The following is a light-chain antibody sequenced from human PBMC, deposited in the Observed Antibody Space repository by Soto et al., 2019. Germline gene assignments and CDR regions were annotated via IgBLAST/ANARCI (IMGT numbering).Light chain of an antibody. CDR1: SSDVGTYNF. CDR2: DVS. CDR3: SSYANSDTVI. Sequence: QSALTQPASVSGSPGQSITISCTGTSSDVGTYNFVSWYRQHPVKAPILIIFDVSSRPSGISNRFSGSKSGNTASLTISGVQAEDEADYYSSSYANSDTVIFGGGTKL. V-gene: IGLV2-14*01. J-gene: IGLJ2*01.